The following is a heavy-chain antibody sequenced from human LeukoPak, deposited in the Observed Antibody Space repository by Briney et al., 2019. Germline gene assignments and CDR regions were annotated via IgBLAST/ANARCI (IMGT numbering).Heavy chain of an antibody. D-gene: IGHD2-8*01. CDR1: GFIFSSYA. J-gene: IGHJ6*02. CDR3: ARKAGYGMVGMDV. CDR2: ISGSGGST. V-gene: IGHV3-23*01. Sequence: GGSLRLSRAASGFIFSSYAMSWVRQAPGKGLEWVSAISGSGGSTYYADSVKGRFTISRDNSKNTLYLQMNSLRAEDTAVYYCARKAGYGMVGMDVWGQGTTVTVSS.